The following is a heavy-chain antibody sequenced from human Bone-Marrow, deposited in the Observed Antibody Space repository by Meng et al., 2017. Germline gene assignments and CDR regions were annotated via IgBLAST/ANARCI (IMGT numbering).Heavy chain of an antibody. V-gene: IGHV1-24*01. J-gene: IGHJ6*02. CDR2: FDPEDGET. Sequence: ASVKVSCKVSGYTLTELSMHWVRQAPGKGLEWMGGFDPEDGETIYAQKFQGRVTMTEDTSTDTAYMELSSLRSEYTDVYYCATDRSHYYGMDVWGQGTTVTVSS. CDR3: ATDRSHYYGMDV. CDR1: GYTLTELS.